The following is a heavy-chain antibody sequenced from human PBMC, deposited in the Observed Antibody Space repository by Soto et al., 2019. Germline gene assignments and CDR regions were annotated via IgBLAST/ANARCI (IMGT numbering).Heavy chain of an antibody. D-gene: IGHD6-13*01. CDR3: ARSSWPVNWFDP. CDR2: IDWDDDN. J-gene: IGHJ5*02. Sequence: SGPTLVNPTQTLTLTCTFSGFSLSTSGMCVSWIRQPPGKALEWLALIDWDDDNYYSTSLKTRLTISKDTSKNQVVLTMTNMDPVDTATYYCARSSWPVNWFDPWGQGTLVTVSS. V-gene: IGHV2-70*01. CDR1: GFSLSTSGMC.